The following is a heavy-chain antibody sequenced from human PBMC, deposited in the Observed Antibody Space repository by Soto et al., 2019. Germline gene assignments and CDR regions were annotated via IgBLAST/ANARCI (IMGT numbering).Heavy chain of an antibody. J-gene: IGHJ6*01. CDR2: IHYSGST. V-gene: IGHV4-59*01. Sequence: QPPSKGLEWIGYIHYSGSTDYNPSLKRRDTISLDTSKNQFSLKLSSVTAADTAVYYCAKDIFGRKAAYVYY. CDR3: AKDIFGRKAAYVYY. D-gene: IGHD3-10*02.